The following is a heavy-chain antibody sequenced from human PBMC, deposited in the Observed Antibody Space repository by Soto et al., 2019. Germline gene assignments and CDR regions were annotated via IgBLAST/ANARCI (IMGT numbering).Heavy chain of an antibody. D-gene: IGHD2-15*01. CDR1: GYTFTSYD. CDR2: MNPNSGNT. CDR3: ARGDCSGGSCYFDY. Sequence: ASVKVSCKASGYTFTSYDINWVRQATGQGLEWMGWMNPNSGNTGYAQKFQGRVTMTRNTSISTAYMELSSLRSEDTAVYYCARGDCSGGSCYFDYRGQGTLVTVSS. V-gene: IGHV1-8*01. J-gene: IGHJ4*02.